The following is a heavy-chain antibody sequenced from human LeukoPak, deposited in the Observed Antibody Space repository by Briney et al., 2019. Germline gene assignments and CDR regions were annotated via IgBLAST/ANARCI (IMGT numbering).Heavy chain of an antibody. CDR3: AKDLDGDSNY. V-gene: IGHV3-30*18. CDR1: GFTFSSYG. Sequence: PGRSLRLSCAASGFTFSSYGMHWARQAPGKGLEWVAVISYDGSNKYYADSVKGRFTISRDNSKNTLYLQMNSLRAEDTAVYYCAKDLDGDSNYWGQGTLVTVSS. CDR2: ISYDGSNK. D-gene: IGHD2-21*01. J-gene: IGHJ4*02.